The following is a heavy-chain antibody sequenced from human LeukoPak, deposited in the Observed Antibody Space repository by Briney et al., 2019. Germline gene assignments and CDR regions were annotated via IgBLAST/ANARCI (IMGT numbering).Heavy chain of an antibody. Sequence: GGSLRLSCAASGFTFDDYAMHWVRQAPGKGLEWVSLISWDGGSTYYADSVKGRFTISRDNSKNSLYLQMNSLRAEDTALYYCAKAFIAGLVRENYFDYWGQGTLVTVSS. CDR1: GFTFDDYA. J-gene: IGHJ4*02. CDR3: AKAFIAGLVRENYFDY. CDR2: ISWDGGST. V-gene: IGHV3-43D*03. D-gene: IGHD6-13*01.